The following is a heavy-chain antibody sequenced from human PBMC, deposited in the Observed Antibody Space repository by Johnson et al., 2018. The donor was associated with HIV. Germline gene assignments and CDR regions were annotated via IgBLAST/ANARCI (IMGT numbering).Heavy chain of an antibody. Sequence: VQLVESGGGVVQPGTSLRLSCAASGFTFSNYAMTWVRQAPGEGLEWVADITASGGTTYYADSVKGRFTISRDDSKNTLLLQMKSLRAEDTAVYFCARKSVINFYAFDIWGQGTLVIVSS. CDR3: ARKSVINFYAFDI. CDR2: ITASGGTT. J-gene: IGHJ3*02. D-gene: IGHD4-23*01. V-gene: IGHV3-23*04. CDR1: GFTFSNYA.